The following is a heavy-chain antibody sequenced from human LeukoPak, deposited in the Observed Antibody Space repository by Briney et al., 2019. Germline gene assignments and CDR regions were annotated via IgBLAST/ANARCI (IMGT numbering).Heavy chain of an antibody. Sequence: SETLSLTCTVSGGSISSYYWSWIRQPPGKGLEWIGYIYYSGSTSYNPSLKSRVTISVDTSKNQFSLKLTSVTAADTAVYYCARGVGSGYTDDWGQGTLVTVSS. CDR1: GGSISSYY. V-gene: IGHV4-59*12. CDR2: IYYSGST. D-gene: IGHD3-22*01. J-gene: IGHJ4*02. CDR3: ARGVGSGYTDD.